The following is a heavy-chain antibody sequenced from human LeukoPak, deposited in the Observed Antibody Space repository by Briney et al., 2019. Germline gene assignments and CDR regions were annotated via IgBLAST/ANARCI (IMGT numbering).Heavy chain of an antibody. CDR3: ARDKGPPYSSSGSFFDY. Sequence: ASVKVSCKASGYTFIGYYMHWVRQAPGQGLEWMGWINPNSGGTNYAQKFQGRVTMTRDTSISTAYMELSRLRSDDTAVYYCARDKGPPYSSSGSFFDYWGQGTLVTVSS. V-gene: IGHV1-2*02. CDR2: INPNSGGT. CDR1: GYTFIGYY. J-gene: IGHJ4*02. D-gene: IGHD6-6*01.